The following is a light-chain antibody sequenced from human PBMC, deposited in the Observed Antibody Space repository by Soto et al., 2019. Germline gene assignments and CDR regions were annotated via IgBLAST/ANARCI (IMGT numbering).Light chain of an antibody. CDR3: QHYDNLPLT. J-gene: IGKJ4*01. Sequence: DIQMTQSPSSLSASVQDSVTITCRASQVIGKYLAWYQQKPGKAPKLLIFDASNLETGVPSRFSGSGSRTHFSLTINNLQPEDVGTYFCQHYDNLPLTFGGGTKVEIE. CDR2: DAS. CDR1: QVIGKY. V-gene: IGKV1-33*01.